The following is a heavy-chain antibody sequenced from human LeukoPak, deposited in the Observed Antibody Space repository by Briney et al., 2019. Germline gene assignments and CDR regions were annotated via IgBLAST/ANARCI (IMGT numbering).Heavy chain of an antibody. CDR2: ISAYNGNT. Sequence: ASVKVSCKASGYTFTSYGISWVRQAPGHGLEWMRWISAYNGNTNYAQKLQGRVTMTTDTSTSTAYMELRSLRSDDTAVYYCARARPNYYGSGSYRHGMDVWGQGTTVTVSS. CDR1: GYTFTSYG. J-gene: IGHJ6*02. CDR3: ARARPNYYGSGSYRHGMDV. D-gene: IGHD3-10*01. V-gene: IGHV1-18*01.